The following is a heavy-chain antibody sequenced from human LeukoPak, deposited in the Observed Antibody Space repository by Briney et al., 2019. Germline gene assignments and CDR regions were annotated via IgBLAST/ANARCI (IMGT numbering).Heavy chain of an antibody. CDR1: GGSINSSSYY. CDR2: IFYSGNT. CDR3: ARGGRGSGSHYRVYYYYYMDV. J-gene: IGHJ6*03. D-gene: IGHD3-10*01. V-gene: IGHV4-39*07. Sequence: SETLSLTCTVSGGSINSSSYYWGWIRQPPGKGLEWIGSIFYSGNTYDNPSLKSRVTISVDTSKKQFSLKLSYVTAEDTAVYYCARGGRGSGSHYRVYYYYYMDVWGKGTTVTISS.